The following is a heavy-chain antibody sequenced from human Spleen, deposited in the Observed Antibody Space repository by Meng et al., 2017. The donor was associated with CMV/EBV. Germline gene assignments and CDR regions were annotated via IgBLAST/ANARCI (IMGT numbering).Heavy chain of an antibody. V-gene: IGHV4-39*07. CDR3: AGQPYYYYYGMDV. Sequence: SETLSLTCSVSGDSISSSSYSWGWIRQPPGKGLEWIGTIYYGRSTYYNPSLKSRVTISVDTSKNQFSLKLSSVTAADTAMYYCAGQPYYYYYGMDVWGQGTTVTVSS. CDR1: GDSISSSSYS. J-gene: IGHJ6*02. CDR2: IYYGRST.